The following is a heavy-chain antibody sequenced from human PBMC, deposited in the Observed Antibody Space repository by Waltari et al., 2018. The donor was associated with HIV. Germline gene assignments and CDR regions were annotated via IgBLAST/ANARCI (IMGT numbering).Heavy chain of an antibody. CDR3: AKDDHCSGGSCYSYAFDI. V-gene: IGHV3-23*01. J-gene: IGHJ3*02. Sequence: EVQLLESGGGLVQPGGSLRLSCAASGFTFSSYAMSWVRQAPGKGLEWVSGISGGGGTTYYADSVKGRFTISRDNSKNTLYLQMNSLRAEDTAVYYCAKDDHCSGGSCYSYAFDIWGQGTMVTVSS. D-gene: IGHD2-15*01. CDR2: ISGGGGTT. CDR1: GFTFSSYA.